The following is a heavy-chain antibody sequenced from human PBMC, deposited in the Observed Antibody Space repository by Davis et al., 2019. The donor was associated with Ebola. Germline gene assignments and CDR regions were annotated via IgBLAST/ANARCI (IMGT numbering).Heavy chain of an antibody. CDR3: AADSVAGTFPY. V-gene: IGHV1-24*01. CDR1: GYPLTEFS. Sequence: AASVKVSCKVSGYPLTEFSIHWVRQAPGKGLEWMGGFDPEDGERIYAQKFQGRVTMTEDTSTDTAYMELSTLRSEATAVYYCAADSVAGTFPYWGQGTLVTVSS. J-gene: IGHJ4*02. D-gene: IGHD6-19*01. CDR2: FDPEDGER.